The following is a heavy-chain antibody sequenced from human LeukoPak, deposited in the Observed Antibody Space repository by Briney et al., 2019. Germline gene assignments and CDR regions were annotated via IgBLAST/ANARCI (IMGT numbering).Heavy chain of an antibody. D-gene: IGHD3-22*01. CDR2: ISAYNGNA. V-gene: IGHV1-18*01. CDR1: GYTFTSYG. CDR3: VRDGDPYYSDSSGYLSN. J-gene: IGHJ4*02. Sequence: ASVKVSCKASGYTFTSYGIAWVRQAPGQGLEWMGWISAYNGNANYAQKLQGRVTMTTDTSTSTAQLELRSLRSDDTAVYYCVRDGDPYYSDSSGYLSNWGQGTLVTVSS.